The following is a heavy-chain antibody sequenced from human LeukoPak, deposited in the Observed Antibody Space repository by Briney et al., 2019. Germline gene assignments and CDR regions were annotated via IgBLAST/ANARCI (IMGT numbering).Heavy chain of an antibody. V-gene: IGHV3-23*01. CDR1: GFTFSSFA. D-gene: IGHD3-22*01. CDR2: IGGSGTNT. J-gene: IGHJ4*02. CDR3: AKRGVVIRVILVGFHKEAYYFDS. Sequence: GGSLRLSCEASGFTFSSFAMSWVRQAPGKGLEGVSNIGGSGTNTYYADSVKGRFTISRDNSKSTLYLQMNSLRAEDTAVYFCAKRGVVIRVILVGFHKEAYYFDSWGQGALVTVSS.